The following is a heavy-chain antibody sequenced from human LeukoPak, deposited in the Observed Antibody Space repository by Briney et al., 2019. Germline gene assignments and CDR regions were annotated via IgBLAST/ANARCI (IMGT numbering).Heavy chain of an antibody. CDR1: GGSISPYS. Sequence: PSETLSLTCTVSGGSISPYSWSWIRQSPVKGLEWLGHIYHSGSTSYNPSLQSRVTISVDASKSQCSLKLSSVTVADTAVYYCARTLFSYDSGSYSYYSDSWGQGTLVTVSS. CDR2: IYHSGST. V-gene: IGHV4-59*01. CDR3: ARTLFSYDSGSYSYYSDS. J-gene: IGHJ4*02. D-gene: IGHD3-10*01.